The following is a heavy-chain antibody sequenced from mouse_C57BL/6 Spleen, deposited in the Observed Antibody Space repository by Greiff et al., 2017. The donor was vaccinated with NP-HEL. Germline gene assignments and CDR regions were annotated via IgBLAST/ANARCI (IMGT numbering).Heavy chain of an antibody. J-gene: IGHJ4*01. CDR2: INPSSGYT. CDR3: ARYNYSNPYAMDY. CDR1: GYTFTSYT. D-gene: IGHD2-5*01. Sequence: QVQLQQSGAELARPGASVKMSCKASGYTFTSYTMHWVKQRPGQGLEWIGYINPSSGYTKYNQKFKDKATLTADKSSSTAYMQLSSLTSEDSAVYYCARYNYSNPYAMDYWGQGTSVTVSS. V-gene: IGHV1-4*01.